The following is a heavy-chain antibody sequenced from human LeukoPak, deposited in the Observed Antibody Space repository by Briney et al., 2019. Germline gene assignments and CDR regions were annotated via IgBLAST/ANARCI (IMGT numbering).Heavy chain of an antibody. Sequence: SETLSLTCTVSGGSISSHYWSWIRQPPGKGLEWIGYIYYSGSTNYNPSLKSRVTISVDTSKNQFSLKLSSVTAADTAVYYCARGNSGWYVGDWFDPWGQGTLVTVSS. D-gene: IGHD6-19*01. CDR2: IYYSGST. J-gene: IGHJ5*02. CDR1: GGSISSHY. V-gene: IGHV4-59*11. CDR3: ARGNSGWYVGDWFDP.